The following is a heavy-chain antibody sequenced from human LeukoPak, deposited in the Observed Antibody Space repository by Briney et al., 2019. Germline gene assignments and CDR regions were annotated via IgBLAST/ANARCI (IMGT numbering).Heavy chain of an antibody. CDR1: GFTLSSYS. Sequence: GGSLRLSCAASGFTLSSYSMNWVRQAPGKGLEWVSSISSSSSYIYYADSVKGRFTISRDNAKNSLYLQMNSLRAEDTAVYYCARPQGGTYGMDVWGQGTTVTVSS. CDR2: ISSSSSYI. D-gene: IGHD1-26*01. J-gene: IGHJ6*02. V-gene: IGHV3-21*01. CDR3: ARPQGGTYGMDV.